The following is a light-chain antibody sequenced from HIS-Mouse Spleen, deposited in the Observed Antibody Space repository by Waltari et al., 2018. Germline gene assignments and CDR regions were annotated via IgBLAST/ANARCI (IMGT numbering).Light chain of an antibody. J-gene: IGLJ1*01. Sequence: SSELTQDPAVSVALGQTVRIPCQGDSLRSYYSSWYQQKPGQAPVLVIYGKNNRPSGIPDRFSGSSSGNTASLTITGAQAEDEADYYCNSRDSSGNSYVFGTGTKVTVL. CDR3: NSRDSSGNSYV. CDR2: GKN. V-gene: IGLV3-19*01. CDR1: SLRSYY.